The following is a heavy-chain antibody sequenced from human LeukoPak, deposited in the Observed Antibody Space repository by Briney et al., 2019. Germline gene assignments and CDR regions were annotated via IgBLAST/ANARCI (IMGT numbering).Heavy chain of an antibody. Sequence: SQTLSLTCAISGDSVSTVYSAWSWIRQSPSGGLEWLGRTYYRSKWNYDYAISVQSRITINPGTSKNQFSLQLNSVTPEDTAVYYCARDKYHLDYWGPGTLVTVSS. CDR2: TYYRSKWNY. J-gene: IGHJ4*02. V-gene: IGHV6-1*01. CDR1: GDSVSTVYSA. CDR3: ARDKYHLDY. D-gene: IGHD1-14*01.